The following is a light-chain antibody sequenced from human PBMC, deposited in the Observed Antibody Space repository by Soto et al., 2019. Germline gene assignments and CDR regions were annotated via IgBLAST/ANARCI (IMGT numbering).Light chain of an antibody. CDR3: QQDYNLPIT. CDR2: GAS. Sequence: EVVLTQSPATLSLSPGEGATLSCRVSQSISSSYLSWYQQRPGQAPRLLIYGASTRATGIPARFSGSGRGSGTDFTLTISSLQPEDFAVYYCQQDYNLPITFGQGTRLEFK. CDR1: QSISSSY. J-gene: IGKJ5*01. V-gene: IGKV3D-7*01.